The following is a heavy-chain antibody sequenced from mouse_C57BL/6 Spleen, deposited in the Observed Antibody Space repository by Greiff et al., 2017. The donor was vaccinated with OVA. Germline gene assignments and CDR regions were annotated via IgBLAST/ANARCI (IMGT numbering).Heavy chain of an antibody. CDR2: ISYDGSN. D-gene: IGHD1-2*01. CDR3: ARVIRSFYAMDY. V-gene: IGHV3-6*01. Sequence: EVKVEESGPGLVKPSQSLSLTCSVTGYSITSGYYWNWIRQFPGNKLEWMGYISYDGSNNYNPSLKNRISITRDTSKNQFFLKLNSVTTEDTATYYCARVIRSFYAMDYWGQGTSVTVSS. CDR1: GYSITSGYY. J-gene: IGHJ4*01.